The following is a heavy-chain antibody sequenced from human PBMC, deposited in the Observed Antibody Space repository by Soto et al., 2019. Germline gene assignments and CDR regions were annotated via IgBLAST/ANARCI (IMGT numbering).Heavy chain of an antibody. D-gene: IGHD2-21*01. CDR2: ISADGITK. V-gene: IGHV3-30-3*01. CDR1: GFTFNNFP. Sequence: QVQLVESGGGVVQPGRSLRLSCAASGFTFNNFPMNWVRQPPGGGLEWVAFISADGITKYYADSVKGRFTISRDNSKNTVYLQMNSLRPDDTAVYSCAKRRGDGYFDYWGQGTLVTGSS. CDR3: AKRRGDGYFDY. J-gene: IGHJ4*02.